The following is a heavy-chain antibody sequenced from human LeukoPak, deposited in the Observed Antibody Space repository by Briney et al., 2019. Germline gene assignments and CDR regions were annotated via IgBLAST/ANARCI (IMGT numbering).Heavy chain of an antibody. CDR1: GGSFSGYY. D-gene: IGHD5-18*01. J-gene: IGHJ4*02. V-gene: IGHV4-34*01. Sequence: SETLSLTCAVYGGSFSGYYWSWIRQPPGKGLEWIGEINHSGSTNYNPSLKSRVTISVDTSKNQFSLKLSSVTAADTAVHYCARGAYDGSTAMVHWSQGTLVTVSS. CDR2: INHSGST. CDR3: ARGAYDGSTAMVH.